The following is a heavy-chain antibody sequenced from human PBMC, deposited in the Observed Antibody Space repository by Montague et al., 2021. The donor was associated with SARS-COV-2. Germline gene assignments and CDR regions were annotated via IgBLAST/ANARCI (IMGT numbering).Heavy chain of an antibody. J-gene: IGHJ3*02. CDR1: GGSISSYY. CDR3: AREWVSYYDSSGYGAAFDI. Sequence: SETLSLTCTVSGGSISSYYWSWIRQPPGKGLEWIGYIYYSGSTNYNPSPKSRVTISVDTSKNQFSLKLSSVTAADTAVYYCAREWVSYYDSSGYGAAFDIWGQGTMVTVSS. CDR2: IYYSGST. V-gene: IGHV4-59*01. D-gene: IGHD3-22*01.